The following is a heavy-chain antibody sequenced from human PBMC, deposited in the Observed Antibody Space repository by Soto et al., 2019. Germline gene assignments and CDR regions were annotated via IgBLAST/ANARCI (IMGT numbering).Heavy chain of an antibody. CDR3: ARGGYDILTGYGFDY. D-gene: IGHD3-9*01. CDR1: GGSFSSYA. Sequence: GXSVNVSCEASGGSFSSYAISGVRQAPGQGLEWMGGIIPIFGTANYAQKFQGRVTITADESTSTAYMELSSLRSEDTAVYYCARGGYDILTGYGFDYWGQGTLVTVSS. J-gene: IGHJ4*02. V-gene: IGHV1-69*13. CDR2: IIPIFGTA.